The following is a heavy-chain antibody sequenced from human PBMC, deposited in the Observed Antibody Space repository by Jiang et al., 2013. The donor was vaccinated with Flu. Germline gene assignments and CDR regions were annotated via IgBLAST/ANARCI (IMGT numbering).Heavy chain of an antibody. V-gene: IGHV3-66*01. CDR1: SNY. J-gene: IGHJ6*02. D-gene: IGHD5-18*01. Sequence: SNYMSWVRQAPGKGLEWVSIIYSGGTTHYADSVKGRCTISRDNSKNTVFLQMNSLRAEDTAVYYCARESTAMVKSYYYYGMDVWGQGTTVTVSS. CDR2: IYSGGTT. CDR3: ARESTAMVKSYYYYGMDV.